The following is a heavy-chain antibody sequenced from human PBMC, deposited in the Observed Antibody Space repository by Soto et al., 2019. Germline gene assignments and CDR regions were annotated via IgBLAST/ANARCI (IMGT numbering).Heavy chain of an antibody. D-gene: IGHD3-16*01. CDR3: LRGDYISAADF. CDR1: GGTFNSYT. J-gene: IGHJ4*02. V-gene: IGHV1-69*08. Sequence: QVQLVQSGAEVKKPGSSVTISCKASGGTFNSYTVNWVRQAPGQGLELMGRIVPILDTANYAQKFQGRVTITADRSTSTAYTELTSLTSEATAVYFCLRGDYISAADFWGQGTLVTVSS. CDR2: IVPILDTA.